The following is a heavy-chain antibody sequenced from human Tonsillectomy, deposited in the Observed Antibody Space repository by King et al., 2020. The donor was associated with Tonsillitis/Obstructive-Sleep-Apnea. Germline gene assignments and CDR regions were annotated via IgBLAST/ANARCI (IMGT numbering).Heavy chain of an antibody. CDR2: ISSSGSTI. D-gene: IGHD4-17*01. CDR1: GFTFSSYE. Sequence: VQLVESGGGLVQPGGSLRLSCAASGFTFSSYEMNWVRQAPGKGLEWVSYISSSGSTIYYADSVKGRFTISRDNAKNSLYLQMNSLRAEDTAVYYCAREREDYGDYEDQALDYWGQGTLVTVSS. V-gene: IGHV3-48*03. CDR3: AREREDYGDYEDQALDY. J-gene: IGHJ4*02.